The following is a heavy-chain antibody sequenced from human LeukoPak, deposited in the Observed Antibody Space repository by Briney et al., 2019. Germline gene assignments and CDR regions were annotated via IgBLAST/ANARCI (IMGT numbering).Heavy chain of an antibody. V-gene: IGHV3-30*02. Sequence: GGSLRLSCAASGFTFSSNGMHWVRQAPGKGLEWVAFIQNDGNNKKYADSVKGRFTISRDNSKNTLYLQMNSLRAEDTAVYYCARDLGTSSLYLVNWGQGTLVTVSS. CDR2: IQNDGNNK. J-gene: IGHJ4*02. D-gene: IGHD6-6*01. CDR3: ARDLGTSSLYLVN. CDR1: GFTFSSNG.